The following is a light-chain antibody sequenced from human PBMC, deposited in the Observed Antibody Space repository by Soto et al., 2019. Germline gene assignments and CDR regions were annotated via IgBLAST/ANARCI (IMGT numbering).Light chain of an antibody. CDR2: GIS. CDR3: QSYDSSLSGSSV. CDR1: ISDFVVYNY. V-gene: IGLV2-14*01. J-gene: IGLJ1*01. Sequence: QSALTQPASVSGSPGQSITISCSGTISDFVVYNYVSWYQQHPGKAPKLMLYGISKRPSGVSNRFSGSKSGDTASLAITGLQAEDDGDYYCQSYDSSLSGSSVFGTGTKLTVL.